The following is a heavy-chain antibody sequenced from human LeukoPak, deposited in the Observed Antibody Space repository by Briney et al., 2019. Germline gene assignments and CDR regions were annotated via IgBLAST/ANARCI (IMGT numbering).Heavy chain of an antibody. Sequence: SVKVSCKASGGTFSSYAISWVRQAPGQGLEWMGGIIPIFGTANYAQKFQGRVTITADESTSTAYMELSSLRSEDTAVYYCARDIAVAGIAFDIWGQGTMVTVSS. CDR3: ARDIAVAGIAFDI. V-gene: IGHV1-69*13. CDR2: IIPIFGTA. CDR1: GGTFSSYA. D-gene: IGHD6-19*01. J-gene: IGHJ3*02.